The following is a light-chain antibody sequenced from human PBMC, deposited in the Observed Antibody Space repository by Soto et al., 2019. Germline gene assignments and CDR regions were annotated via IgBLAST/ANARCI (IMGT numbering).Light chain of an antibody. Sequence: DIPMTQSPSSLSASVGDRVTITCRASQSISSYLHWYQQKPGKAPKLLIDAASNLQIGVPSRFSASGSGTDFTLTLNSLQPEDFATYYCQQGYSTPWTFGQGTKVEIK. CDR1: QSISSY. CDR2: AAS. J-gene: IGKJ1*01. V-gene: IGKV1-39*01. CDR3: QQGYSTPWT.